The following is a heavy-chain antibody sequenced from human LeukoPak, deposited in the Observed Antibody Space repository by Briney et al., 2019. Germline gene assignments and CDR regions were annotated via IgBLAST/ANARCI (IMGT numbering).Heavy chain of an antibody. CDR2: IYYSGST. J-gene: IGHJ4*02. CDR3: ARDLVYYDSSGYSFGYFDY. Sequence: SETLSLTCTVSGGSISSYYWSWIRQPPGKGLEWIGYIYYSGSTYYNPSLKSRVTISVDTSKNQFSLKLSSVTAADTAVYYCARDLVYYDSSGYSFGYFDYWGQGTLVTVSS. D-gene: IGHD3-22*01. CDR1: GGSISSYY. V-gene: IGHV4-59*01.